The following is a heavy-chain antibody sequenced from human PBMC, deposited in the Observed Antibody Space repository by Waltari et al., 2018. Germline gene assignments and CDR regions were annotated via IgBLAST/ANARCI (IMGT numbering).Heavy chain of an antibody. D-gene: IGHD6-19*01. CDR3: GRGDSFGVNPYSSGGVDY. J-gene: IGHJ4*02. CDR1: GFTFSSYA. CDR2: ISSDGSTT. V-gene: IGHV3-30-3*01. Sequence: QVQLVESGGGVVQPGRSLRLSCAASGFTFSSYAMHWVRQAPGKGLEWVAFISSDGSTTYYADSVKGRFTGSRDNSKNTLYLQMNSLRAEDTALYYCGRGDSFGVNPYSSGGVDYWGQGTLVTVSS.